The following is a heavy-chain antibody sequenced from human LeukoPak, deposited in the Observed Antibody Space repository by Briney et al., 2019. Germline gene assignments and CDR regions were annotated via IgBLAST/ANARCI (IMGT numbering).Heavy chain of an antibody. CDR2: IFYNGST. V-gene: IGHV4-59*01. Sequence: PSETLSLTCTVSGSSISFYYWSWIRQPPGKGLEWIGYIFYNGSTNYSPSLKRRLTISVDTSKNQFSLKVRSVTAADTAVYFCARVISPESYFYFFEYYYMDVWGKGATVTVSS. CDR1: GSSISFYY. D-gene: IGHD3-10*01. CDR3: ARVISPESYFYFFEYYYMDV. J-gene: IGHJ6*03.